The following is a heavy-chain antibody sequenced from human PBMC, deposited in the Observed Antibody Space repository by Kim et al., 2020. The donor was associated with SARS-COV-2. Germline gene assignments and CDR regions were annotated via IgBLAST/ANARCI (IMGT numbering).Heavy chain of an antibody. CDR2: INPNSGGT. D-gene: IGHD5-18*01. CDR1: GYTFTGYY. J-gene: IGHJ4*02. V-gene: IGHV1-2*02. Sequence: ASVKVSCKASGYTFTGYYMHWVRQAPGQGLEWMGWINPNSGGTNCAQKFQGRVTMTRDTSISTAYMELSRLRSDDTAVYYCARDPHVDTAMVDYWGQGTLVTVSS. CDR3: ARDPHVDTAMVDY.